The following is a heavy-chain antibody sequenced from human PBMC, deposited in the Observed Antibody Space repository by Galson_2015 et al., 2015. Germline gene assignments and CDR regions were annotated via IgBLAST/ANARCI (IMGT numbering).Heavy chain of an antibody. V-gene: IGHV3-23*01. J-gene: IGHJ6*02. CDR2: ISTTGGST. CDR3: AKVLSPYSYYYYGMDV. Sequence: SLRLSCAASGITFSSYAMNWVRQAPGKGLEWVSAISTTGGSTYYADSVKGRFTISRDNSKNTLYLQMNSLRAEDTAVYYCAKVLSPYSYYYYGMDVWGQGTTVTVSS. CDR1: GITFSSYA. D-gene: IGHD2/OR15-2a*01.